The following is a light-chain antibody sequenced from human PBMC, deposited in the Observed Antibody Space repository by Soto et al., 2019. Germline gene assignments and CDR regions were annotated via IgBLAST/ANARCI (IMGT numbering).Light chain of an antibody. CDR1: QSVSRN. J-gene: IGKJ1*01. V-gene: IGKV3-15*01. Sequence: EIVMTQSPATLSVSPGERATLSCRASQSVSRNLAWYQQKPGQAPRLLIFGASTRATGIPARFSGSRSGTEFTLTISILQSEDFAVYYLQQYNDWPQTCGQGTKVEIK. CDR2: GAS. CDR3: QQYNDWPQT.